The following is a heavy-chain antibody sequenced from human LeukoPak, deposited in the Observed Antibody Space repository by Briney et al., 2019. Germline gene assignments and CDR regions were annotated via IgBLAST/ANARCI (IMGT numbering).Heavy chain of an antibody. CDR1: GGSFSGYY. D-gene: IGHD1-26*01. CDR3: ARQFRWEPPAIDY. J-gene: IGHJ4*02. CDR2: INHSGST. V-gene: IGHV4-34*01. Sequence: PSETLSLTCAVYGGSFSGYYWSWIRQPPGKGLEWIGEINHSGSTNYNPSLKSRVTISVDTSKNQFSLKLSSVTAADTAVYYCARQFRWEPPAIDYWGQGTLVTVSS.